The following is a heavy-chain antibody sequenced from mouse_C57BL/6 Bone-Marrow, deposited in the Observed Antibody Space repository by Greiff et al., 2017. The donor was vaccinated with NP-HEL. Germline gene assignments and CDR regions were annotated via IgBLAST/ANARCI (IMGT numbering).Heavy chain of an antibody. CDR3: AREGYLWYFDV. CDR1: GYTFTDYY. D-gene: IGHD5-1*01. CDR2: INPNNGGT. J-gene: IGHJ1*03. V-gene: IGHV1-26*01. Sequence: EVQLQQSGPELVKPGASVKISCKASGYTFTDYYMNWVKQSHGKSLEWIGDINPNNGGTSYNQKFKGKATLTVAKSSSTAYMELRSLTSEDSAVYYCAREGYLWYFDVWGTGTTVTVSS.